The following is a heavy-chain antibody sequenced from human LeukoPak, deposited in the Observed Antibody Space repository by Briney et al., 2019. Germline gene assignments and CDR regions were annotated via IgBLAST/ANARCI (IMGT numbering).Heavy chain of an antibody. V-gene: IGHV4-59*01. CDR2: IYYSGRT. CDR3: ARDQTTPYSSGWLDY. J-gene: IGHJ4*02. CDR1: GGSISSYH. Sequence: SETLSLTCTVSGGSISSYHWSWIRQPPWKGLEWIGYIYYSGRTNYNPSLESRVTISIDTSKQHFSLKLSSVTAADTALYYCARDQTTPYSSGWLDYWGQGTLVTVSS. D-gene: IGHD6-19*01.